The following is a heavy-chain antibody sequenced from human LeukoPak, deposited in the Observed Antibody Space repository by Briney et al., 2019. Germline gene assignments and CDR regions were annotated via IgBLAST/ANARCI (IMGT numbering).Heavy chain of an antibody. CDR2: ISAYNGNT. J-gene: IGHJ4*02. CDR1: GYTFTSYG. D-gene: IGHD6-19*01. Sequence: ASVKVSCKASGYTFTSYGIRWVRQAPGQGLEWLGWISAYNGNTNYAQKLQGRVIMTTDTYTSTAYMELRSLRSDATAVYYCARVHSSDFLIDYWGQGTLVTVSS. V-gene: IGHV1-18*01. CDR3: ARVHSSDFLIDY.